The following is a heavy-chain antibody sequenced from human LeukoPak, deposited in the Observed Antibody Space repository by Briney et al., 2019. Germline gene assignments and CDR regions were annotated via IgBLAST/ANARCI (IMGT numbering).Heavy chain of an antibody. CDR2: IYYSGST. D-gene: IGHD3-10*01. J-gene: IGHJ4*02. Sequence: KPSETLSLTCTVSGGSISSHYWSWIRQPPGKGLEWIGYIYYSGSTNYNPSLKSRVTISVDTSKNQFSLKLSSVTAADTAVYYCARGRRVWFGELSAIDYWGQGTLVTVSS. CDR1: GGSISSHY. CDR3: ARGRRVWFGELSAIDY. V-gene: IGHV4-59*11.